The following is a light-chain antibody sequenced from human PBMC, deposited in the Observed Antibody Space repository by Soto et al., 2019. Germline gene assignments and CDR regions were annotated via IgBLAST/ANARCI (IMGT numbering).Light chain of an antibody. V-gene: IGLV1-44*01. Sequence: QAVVTQPPSASGTPGQRVTISCSGSSSNIGGNTVNWYQHLPGTAPKLLIYSSNQRPSGVPDRFSGSKSGTSASLAISGLQSEDEADYYCATWDDSLNAYVFGTGTKLTVL. CDR3: ATWDDSLNAYV. J-gene: IGLJ1*01. CDR2: SSN. CDR1: SSNIGGNT.